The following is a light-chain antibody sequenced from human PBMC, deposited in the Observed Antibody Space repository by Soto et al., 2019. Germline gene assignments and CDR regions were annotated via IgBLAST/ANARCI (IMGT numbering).Light chain of an antibody. CDR2: LGS. CDR3: MQRIEFPLT. J-gene: IGKJ4*01. Sequence: DIVMTQSPLSLPVTPGEPASISCRSIQSLLHSNGYNYLDWYLQKPGQSPQLLIYLGSNRASGVPDRFSGSGSGTDFTLKISRVEPEDVGVYYCMQRIEFPLTFGGGTKVDIK. V-gene: IGKV2-28*01. CDR1: QSLLHSNGYNY.